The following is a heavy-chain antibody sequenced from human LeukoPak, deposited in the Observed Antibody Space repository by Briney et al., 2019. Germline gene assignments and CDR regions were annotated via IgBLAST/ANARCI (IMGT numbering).Heavy chain of an antibody. CDR3: TRLVYYYDSSGYPNSEY. J-gene: IGHJ4*02. V-gene: IGHV3-73*01. CDR2: IRSKANSYAT. CDR1: GFTFSGSA. Sequence: GGSLRLSCAASGFTFSGSAMHWVRQASGKGLEWVGRIRSKANSYATAYAASVKGRFTISRDDSKNTAYLQMNSLKTGDTAVYYCTRLVYYYDSSGYPNSEYWGQGTLVTVSS. D-gene: IGHD3-22*01.